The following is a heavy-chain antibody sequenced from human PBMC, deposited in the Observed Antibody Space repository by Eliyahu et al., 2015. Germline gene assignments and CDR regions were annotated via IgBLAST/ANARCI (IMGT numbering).Heavy chain of an antibody. CDR3: ARDAGYSSGRGWFDP. CDR2: IWYDGSNK. Sequence: PGKGLEWVAVIWYDGSNKYYADSVKGRFTISRDNSKNTLYLQMNSLRAEDTAVYYCARDAGYSSGRGWFDPWGQGTLVTVSS. V-gene: IGHV3-33*01. J-gene: IGHJ5*02. D-gene: IGHD6-19*01.